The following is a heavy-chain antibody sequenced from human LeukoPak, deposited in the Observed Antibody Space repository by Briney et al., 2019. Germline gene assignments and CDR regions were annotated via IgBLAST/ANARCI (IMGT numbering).Heavy chain of an antibody. V-gene: IGHV3-33*01. J-gene: IGHJ4*02. CDR2: IWYDGSNK. Sequence: GGSLRLSCAASGFTFTSYGMHWVRQAPGKGLEWVAVIWYDGSNKYYADSVKGRFTVSRDNSKNTLYLQMNSLRAEDTAVYYCARDPIAAVRFDYWGQGTLVTVSS. CDR3: ARDPIAAVRFDY. CDR1: GFTFTSYG. D-gene: IGHD6-13*01.